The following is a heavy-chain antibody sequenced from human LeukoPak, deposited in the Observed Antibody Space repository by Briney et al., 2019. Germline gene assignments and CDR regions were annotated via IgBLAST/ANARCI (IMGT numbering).Heavy chain of an antibody. D-gene: IGHD3-9*01. CDR2: IYYSGST. Sequence: SETLSLTCTVSGGSISSSNYYWVWIRQPPGKGLGWVGSIYYSGSTYYNPSLKSRVTISVDTSKNQFSLKLSSVTAADTAVYYCALRYFDRNYWGQGTLVTVSS. V-gene: IGHV4-39*01. CDR3: ALRYFDRNY. CDR1: GGSISSSNYY. J-gene: IGHJ4*02.